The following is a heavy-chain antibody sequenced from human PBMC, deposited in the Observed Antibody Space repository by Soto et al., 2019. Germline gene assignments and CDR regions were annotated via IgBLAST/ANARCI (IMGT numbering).Heavy chain of an antibody. Sequence: SCKASGYTFTSYAMSWVRQAPGKGLEWVSAISGSGGSTYYADSVKGRFTISRDNSKNTLYLQMNSLRAEDTAVYYCAKVVSNYDGYWFDPWGQGTLVTVSS. V-gene: IGHV3-23*01. CDR3: AKVVSNYDGYWFDP. CDR2: ISGSGGST. D-gene: IGHD4-4*01. J-gene: IGHJ5*02. CDR1: GYTFTSYA.